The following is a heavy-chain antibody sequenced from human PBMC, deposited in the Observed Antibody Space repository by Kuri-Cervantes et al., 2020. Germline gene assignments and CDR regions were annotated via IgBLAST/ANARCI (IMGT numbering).Heavy chain of an antibody. V-gene: IGHV6-1*01. CDR2: TYYRSKWYN. CDR3: AKDRKDYSNYVAEYFQH. CDR1: GDSVSSNSAA. D-gene: IGHD4-11*01. Sequence: SQTLSLTCAISGDSVSSNSAAWNWIRRSPSRGLEWLGRTYYRSKWYNDYAVSVKSRITINPDTSKNQFSLQLNSVTPEDTAVYYCAKDRKDYSNYVAEYFQHWGQGTLVTVSS. J-gene: IGHJ1*01.